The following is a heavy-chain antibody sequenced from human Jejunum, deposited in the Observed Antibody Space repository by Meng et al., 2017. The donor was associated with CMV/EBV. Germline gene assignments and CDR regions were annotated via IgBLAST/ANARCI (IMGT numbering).Heavy chain of an antibody. V-gene: IGHV3-30-3*01. CDR2: ISYDGSET. CDR1: FTFSNYY. Sequence: FTFSNYYMHWVRQAPGKGLEWVSMISYDGSETFYADFVKGRFTISRDNFKSTVYLQMNSLRSEDTSMFYCARGADDHNNYYYGVDVWGPGTTVTVSS. J-gene: IGHJ6*02. CDR3: ARGADDHNNYYYGVDV. D-gene: IGHD5-24*01.